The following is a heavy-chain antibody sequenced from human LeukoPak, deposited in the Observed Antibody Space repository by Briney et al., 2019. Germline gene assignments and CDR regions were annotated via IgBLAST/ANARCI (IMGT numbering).Heavy chain of an antibody. J-gene: IGHJ5*02. CDR3: ARDGIVSRFGELAP. V-gene: IGHV1-18*04. Sequence: ASVKVSCKASGYTFTSYGISWVRQAPGQGLEWMGWISAYNGNTNYAQKPQGRVTMTTDTSTSTAYMELRSLRSDDTAVYYCARDGIVSRFGELAPWGQGTLVTVSS. CDR1: GYTFTSYG. CDR2: ISAYNGNT. D-gene: IGHD3-10*01.